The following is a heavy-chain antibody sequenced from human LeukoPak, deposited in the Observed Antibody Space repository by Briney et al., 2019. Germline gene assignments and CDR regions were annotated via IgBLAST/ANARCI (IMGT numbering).Heavy chain of an antibody. CDR1: GFPFSDYS. J-gene: IGHJ5*02. Sequence: GGSLRLSCAASGFPFSDYSLNWVRQAPGKGLEWVSSISRSGSYIYYADSVKGRFTIFRDDAKKSLYLQMNGLRAEDTAVYYCARNRDFGVGNWFDPWGQGTLVTVSS. V-gene: IGHV3-21*01. D-gene: IGHD3-3*01. CDR3: ARNRDFGVGNWFDP. CDR2: ISRSGSYI.